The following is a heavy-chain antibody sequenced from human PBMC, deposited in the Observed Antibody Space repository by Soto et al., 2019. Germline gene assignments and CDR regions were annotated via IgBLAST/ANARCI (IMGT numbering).Heavy chain of an antibody. V-gene: IGHV4-31*03. CDR3: ARDPSYDHRNGMDV. CDR1: GGSISSGGYY. CDR2: IYYSGST. J-gene: IGHJ6*02. Sequence: QVQLQKSGPGLVKPSQTLSLTCTVSGGSISSGGYYWSWIRQHPGKGLEWIGYIYYSGSTYYNPSLKSRVTISVDTSKNQFSLKLSSVTAADTAVYYCARDPSYDHRNGMDVWGQGTTVTVSS. D-gene: IGHD3-22*01.